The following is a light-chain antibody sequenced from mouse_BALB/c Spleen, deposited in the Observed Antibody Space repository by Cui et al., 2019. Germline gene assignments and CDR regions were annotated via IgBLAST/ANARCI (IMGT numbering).Light chain of an antibody. J-gene: IGKJ2*01. V-gene: IGKV4-69*01. CDR1: SSVNY. CDR3: HQWSSYPYT. Sequence: QIVLTQSPAIMSASPGQKATITCSAISSVNYMHWYQQKPGSSPKLWIYATSKLALGVPACFSGSGSGTSYSLTISTVVAEDATSYFCHQWSSYPYTFGGGTKLEIK. CDR2: ATS.